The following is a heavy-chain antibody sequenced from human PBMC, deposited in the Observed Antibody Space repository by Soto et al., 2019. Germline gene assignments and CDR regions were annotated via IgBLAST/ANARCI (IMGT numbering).Heavy chain of an antibody. CDR3: ARDFDYYDSSGYQY. V-gene: IGHV3-21*01. D-gene: IGHD3-22*01. J-gene: IGHJ4*02. CDR1: GFTFSSYS. CDR2: ISSSSSFI. Sequence: PGGSLRLSCAASGFTFSSYSMNWVRQAPGKGLEWVSSISSSSSFIYYADSVKGRFTISRDNAKNSLYLQMNSLRAEDTAVYYCARDFDYYDSSGYQYWGQGTLVTVS.